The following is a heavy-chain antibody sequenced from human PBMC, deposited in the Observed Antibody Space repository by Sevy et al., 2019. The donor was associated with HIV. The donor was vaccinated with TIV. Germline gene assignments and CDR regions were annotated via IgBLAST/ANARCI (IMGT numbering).Heavy chain of an antibody. CDR1: GFTFSNAW. Sequence: GGSLRLSCAASGFTFSNAWMSWVRQAPGKGLEWVGRIKSKTDGGTTDYAAPVKGRITMSRDDSKNTLYLQMNSLKTEDTAVYYCTMRATYYYGSGSVNWGQGTLVTVSS. CDR2: IKSKTDGGTT. V-gene: IGHV3-15*01. J-gene: IGHJ4*02. D-gene: IGHD3-10*01. CDR3: TMRATYYYGSGSVN.